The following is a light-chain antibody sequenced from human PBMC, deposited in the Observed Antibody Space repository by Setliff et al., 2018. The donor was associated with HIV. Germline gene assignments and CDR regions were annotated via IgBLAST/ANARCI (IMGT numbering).Light chain of an antibody. J-gene: IGKJ4*01. CDR2: AAS. Sequence: DIQLTQSPSFLSASVGDRVAITCRASQGISSYLAWYQQKPGKAPKLLIYAASTLQSGVPSRFSGSGSGTEFALTISSLQPEDFATYYCQQLNSYRTFGGGTKMDIK. V-gene: IGKV1-9*01. CDR3: QQLNSYRT. CDR1: QGISSY.